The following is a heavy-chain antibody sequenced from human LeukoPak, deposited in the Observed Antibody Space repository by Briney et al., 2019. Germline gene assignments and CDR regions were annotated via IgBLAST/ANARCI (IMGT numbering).Heavy chain of an antibody. J-gene: IGHJ3*02. V-gene: IGHV4-34*01. CDR1: GGSFSGYY. Sequence: SETLSLTCAVYGGSFSGYYWSWIRQPPGKGLEWIGEINHSGSTNYNPSLKSRVTISVDTSKNQFSLKLSSVTAADTAVYYCARSDHIVVPYHDAFDIWGQGTKVTVSS. CDR3: ARSDHIVVPYHDAFDI. CDR2: INHSGST. D-gene: IGHD3-22*01.